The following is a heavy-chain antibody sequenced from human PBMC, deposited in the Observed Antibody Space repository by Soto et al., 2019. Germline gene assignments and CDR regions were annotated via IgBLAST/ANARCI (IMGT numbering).Heavy chain of an antibody. J-gene: IGHJ5*02. CDR2: ISYDGSNK. V-gene: IGHV3-30*03. CDR1: GFTFSSYG. Sequence: GGSLRLSCAASGFTFSSYGVHWVRQAPGKGLEWVAVISYDGSNKHYADSVKGRFTISRDNSKNTLDLQMNSLRAEDTAVYYCARGYSSGWYSWFDPWGQGTLVTVSS. D-gene: IGHD6-19*01. CDR3: ARGYSSGWYSWFDP.